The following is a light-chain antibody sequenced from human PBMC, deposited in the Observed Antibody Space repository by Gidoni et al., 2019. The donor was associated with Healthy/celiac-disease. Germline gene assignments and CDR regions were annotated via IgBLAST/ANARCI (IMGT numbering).Light chain of an antibody. Sequence: SYELTQPPSVSVSPGQTATITCSGDKLGDKFACWYQQKPGQSPLLVIYQDSNRPSGIPERFSGSNSGDTATLTISGTQAMDEADYYCQAWDSSTYVVFGGGTKLTVL. CDR1: KLGDKF. CDR2: QDS. J-gene: IGLJ2*01. V-gene: IGLV3-1*01. CDR3: QAWDSSTYVV.